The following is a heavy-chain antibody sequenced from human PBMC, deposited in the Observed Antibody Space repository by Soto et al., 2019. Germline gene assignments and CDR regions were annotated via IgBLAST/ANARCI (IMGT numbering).Heavy chain of an antibody. CDR2: VSGDGVRI. V-gene: IGHV3-64D*06. D-gene: IGHD3-10*01. CDR3: AKDFKISGGHYGSLNYYYGMDV. Sequence: GWSLRLSCSASGFTFSSYSMHWVRQSPGKGLEYLSHVSGDGVRIYYADSVKGRFTISRDNSKNMLYLQMSSLRPDDSAVYYCAKDFKISGGHYGSLNYYYGMDVWGQGTTVTVSS. CDR1: GFTFSSYS. J-gene: IGHJ6*02.